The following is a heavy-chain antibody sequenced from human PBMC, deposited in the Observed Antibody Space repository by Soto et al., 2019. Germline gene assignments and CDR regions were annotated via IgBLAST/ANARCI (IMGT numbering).Heavy chain of an antibody. CDR2: ISWNSGTI. J-gene: IGHJ6*02. CDR1: GFTFDDYA. CDR3: AKDSGIGRYHYYYGMDV. V-gene: IGHV3-9*01. D-gene: IGHD3-3*02. Sequence: EVQLVESGGGLVQPGRSLRLSCAASGFTFDDYAMHWVRQAPGKGLEWVSGISWNSGTIGYADSVKGRFTISRDNAKNSLYLQMNSLRAEDTALYYCAKDSGIGRYHYYYGMDVWGQGTTVTVSS.